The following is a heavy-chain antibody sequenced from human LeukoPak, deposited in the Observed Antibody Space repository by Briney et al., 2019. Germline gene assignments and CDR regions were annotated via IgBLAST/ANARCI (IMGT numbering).Heavy chain of an antibody. CDR1: GFTFSSNW. CDR2: IDGDGSTI. Sequence: GGSLRLSCAASGFTFSSNWMHWVRQAPGKGLVWVSRIDGDGSTINYADSVKGRFTISRDNAKNTLHLQMSGLRAEDTAVYYCTRDLKVWGQGTLVTVSS. J-gene: IGHJ4*02. V-gene: IGHV3-74*01. CDR3: TRDLKV.